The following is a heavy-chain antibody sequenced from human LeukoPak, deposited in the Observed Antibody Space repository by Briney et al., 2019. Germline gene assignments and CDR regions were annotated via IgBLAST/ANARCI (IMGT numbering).Heavy chain of an antibody. CDR2: ISAYNGNT. J-gene: IGHJ4*02. CDR1: GYTCASYG. Sequence: VASVKVSCKASGYTCASYGISWVRQAPGQGLEWMGWISAYNGNTNYAQKLQGRVTMTTDTSTSTAYMELRSLRSDDTAVYYCARDGGRTIGFRPYYFDYWGQGTLVTVSS. CDR3: ARDGGRTIGFRPYYFDY. D-gene: IGHD1-26*01. V-gene: IGHV1-18*01.